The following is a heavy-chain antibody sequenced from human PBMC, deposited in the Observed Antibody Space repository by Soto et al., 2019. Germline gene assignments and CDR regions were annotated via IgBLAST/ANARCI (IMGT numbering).Heavy chain of an antibody. CDR2: IYSGGST. CDR3: ARDQVTAAGAEYFQH. V-gene: IGHV3-53*01. Sequence: GGSLRLSCAASGFTVSSNYMSWVRQAPGKGLEWVSVIYSGGSTYYADSVKGRFTISRDNSKNTLYLQMISLRAEDTAVYYCARDQVTAAGAEYFQHWGQGTLVTVSS. J-gene: IGHJ1*01. CDR1: GFTVSSNY. D-gene: IGHD6-13*01.